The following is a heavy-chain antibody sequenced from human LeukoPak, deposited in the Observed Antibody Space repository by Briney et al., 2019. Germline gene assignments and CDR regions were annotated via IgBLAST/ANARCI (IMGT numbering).Heavy chain of an antibody. Sequence: QPGGPLRLSCAASGFTFSSYAMSWVRPAPGKGLEWVSAISGSGGSTYYADSVKGRFTISRDNSKNTLYLQMNSLRAEDTAVYYCAKMGSGYYFTLEYFQHWGQGTLVTVSS. V-gene: IGHV3-23*01. CDR2: ISGSGGST. CDR3: AKMGSGYYFTLEYFQH. D-gene: IGHD3-22*01. CDR1: GFTFSSYA. J-gene: IGHJ1*01.